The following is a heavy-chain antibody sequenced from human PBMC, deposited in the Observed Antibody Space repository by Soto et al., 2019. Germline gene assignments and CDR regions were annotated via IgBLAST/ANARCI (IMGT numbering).Heavy chain of an antibody. CDR3: ARQAAAPGIVLRFAP. CDR1: GGSISSSRSY. Sequence: QLQLQESGPGLVKPSETLSLTCTVSGGSISSSRSYWAWFRQPPGKELEWIANIVDAGNTYYNPSLKSRVTGSGDTSKIQFSLKLDSVTAADTAVYYCARQAAAPGIVLRFAPWGQGPLFTVSS. V-gene: IGHV4-39*01. CDR2: IVDAGNT. D-gene: IGHD6-13*01. J-gene: IGHJ5*02.